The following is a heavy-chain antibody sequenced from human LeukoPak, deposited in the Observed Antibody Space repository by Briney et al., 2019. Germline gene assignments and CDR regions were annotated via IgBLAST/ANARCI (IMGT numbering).Heavy chain of an antibody. Sequence: ASVKVSCKASGYTFTGYYMHWVRQAPGQGLEWMGWINPNSGGTSYAQKFQGRVTMTRDTSISTAYMELSRLRSDDTAVYYCASYSSSWPSYAFDIWGQGTMVTVSS. D-gene: IGHD6-13*01. CDR1: GYTFTGYY. CDR2: INPNSGGT. V-gene: IGHV1-2*02. J-gene: IGHJ3*02. CDR3: ASYSSSWPSYAFDI.